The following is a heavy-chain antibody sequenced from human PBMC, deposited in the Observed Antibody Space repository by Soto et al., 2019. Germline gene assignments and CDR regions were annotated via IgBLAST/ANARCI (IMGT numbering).Heavy chain of an antibody. CDR3: ANTLRYYDILTRAMSFDY. Sequence: EVQLLESGGGLVQPGGSLRLSCAASGFTFSSYAMSWVCQAPGKGLEWVSAISGSGGSTYYADSVKGRFTISRDNSKNTLYLQMNSLRAEDTAVYYCANTLRYYDILTRAMSFDYWGQGTLVTVSS. V-gene: IGHV3-23*01. J-gene: IGHJ4*02. CDR2: ISGSGGST. D-gene: IGHD3-9*01. CDR1: GFTFSSYA.